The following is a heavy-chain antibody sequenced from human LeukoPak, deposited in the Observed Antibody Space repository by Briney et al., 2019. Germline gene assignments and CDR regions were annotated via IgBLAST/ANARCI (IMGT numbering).Heavy chain of an antibody. D-gene: IGHD3-10*01. J-gene: IGHJ4*02. Sequence: GGSLRLSCAASGFTVSSNYMSWVRQAPGKGLEWVSVIYSGGSTYYAESVKGRFTISRDNSKNTLYLQKNSLRAEDPAVYYRARGFYGSEKYFCDYWGQGTLVTVSS. V-gene: IGHV3-66*01. CDR3: ARGFYGSEKYFCDY. CDR1: GFTVSSNY. CDR2: IYSGGST.